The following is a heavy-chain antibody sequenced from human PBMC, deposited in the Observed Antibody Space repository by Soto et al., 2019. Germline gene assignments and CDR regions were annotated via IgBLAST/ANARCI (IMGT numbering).Heavy chain of an antibody. CDR3: TASRQPLGYCSGGSCYFDDY. CDR2: IKSKTDGGTT. J-gene: IGHJ4*02. Sequence: GGSLRLSCVASGFTFSNAWMSWVRQAPGKGLEWVGRIKSKTDGGTTDYAAPVKGRFTISRDNSKNTLYLQMNSLKTEDTAVYYCTASRQPLGYCSGGSCYFDDYWGQGTLVTVSS. CDR1: GFTFSNAW. D-gene: IGHD2-15*01. V-gene: IGHV3-15*01.